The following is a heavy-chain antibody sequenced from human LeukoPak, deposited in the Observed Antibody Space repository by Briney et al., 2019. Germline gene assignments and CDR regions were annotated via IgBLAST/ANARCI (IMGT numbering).Heavy chain of an antibody. Sequence: GRSLRLSCAASGFTFSSYTMHWIRQGPGKGLEWVAVISCDGSNKYYADSVKGRFTISRDNSKNTLYLQMNSLRAEDTAVYYCARGSILLWFGELLSDYFDYWGQGTLVTVSS. CDR1: GFTFSSYT. D-gene: IGHD3-10*01. CDR3: ARGSILLWFGELLSDYFDY. J-gene: IGHJ4*02. CDR2: ISCDGSNK. V-gene: IGHV3-30*04.